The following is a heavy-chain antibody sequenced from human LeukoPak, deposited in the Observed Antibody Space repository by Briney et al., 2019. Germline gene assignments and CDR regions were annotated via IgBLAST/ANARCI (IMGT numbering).Heavy chain of an antibody. V-gene: IGHV1-69*05. CDR3: ARCWANYVIDY. Sequence: SVKVFCKASGGTFSSYAISWVRQAPGQGLEWMGGIIPIFGTANYAQKFQGRVTITTDESTSTAYMELSSLRSEDTAVSYCARCWANYVIDYWGQGTLVTVSS. J-gene: IGHJ4*02. CDR1: GGTFSSYA. CDR2: IIPIFGTA. D-gene: IGHD1-7*01.